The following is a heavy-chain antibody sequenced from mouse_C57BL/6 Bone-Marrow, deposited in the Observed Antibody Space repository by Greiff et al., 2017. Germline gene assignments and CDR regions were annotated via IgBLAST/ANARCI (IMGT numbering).Heavy chain of an antibody. CDR3: VRDRGYYGSSKYYYAMDY. CDR2: IRSKSSNYAT. D-gene: IGHD1-1*01. J-gene: IGHJ4*01. Sequence: VTLVASGGGLVQPKGSLKLSCAASGFTFNTYAMHWVRPAPGTGLEWVARIRSKSSNYATYYADSVKDRFTISRDDSQSMLYLQMNNLKTEDTAMYYCVRDRGYYGSSKYYYAMDYWGQGTSVTVSS. V-gene: IGHV10-3*01. CDR1: GFTFNTYA.